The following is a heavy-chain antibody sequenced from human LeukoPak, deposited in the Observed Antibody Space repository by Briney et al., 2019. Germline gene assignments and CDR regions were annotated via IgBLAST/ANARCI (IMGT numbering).Heavy chain of an antibody. CDR2: ISSSGSTI. V-gene: IGHV3-48*03. CDR3: ARVFAPEWYFDY. J-gene: IGHJ4*02. CDR1: GYTFSSYE. Sequence: PGGSLRLSCAASGYTFSSYEMNWVRQAPGKGLEWVSYISSSGSTIYYADSVKGRFTISRDNAKNSLYLQMNSLRAEDTAVYYCARVFAPEWYFDYWGRGTLVTVSS. D-gene: IGHD3-3*01.